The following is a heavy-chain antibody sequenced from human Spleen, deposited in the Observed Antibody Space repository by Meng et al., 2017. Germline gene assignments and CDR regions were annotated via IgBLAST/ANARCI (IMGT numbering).Heavy chain of an antibody. CDR2: INAVFGTT. CDR1: GGIFSNYV. CDR3: ARKAGNCIGTTCDALDY. J-gene: IGHJ4*02. D-gene: IGHD2-2*01. Sequence: KISCKALGGIFSNYVIGWVRQAPGQGLEWMGGINAVFGTTNYAQKFQGRVPITTDESQSTVYMELTRLTSEDTAVYFSARKAGNCIGTTCDALDYWGQGTLVTVSS. V-gene: IGHV1-69*05.